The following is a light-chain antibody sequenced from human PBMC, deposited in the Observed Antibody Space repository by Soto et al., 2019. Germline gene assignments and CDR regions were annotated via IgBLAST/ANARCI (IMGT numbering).Light chain of an antibody. CDR2: GAS. Sequence: EIVLTQSPGTLSLSPGERAALSCRASQSVSNNYLAWYQQKPGQPPRLLIYGASSRATGIPDRFSGSGSGTDFTLTISRLEPEDFAVYYCLQYGGSPRTFGQGTKLEIK. J-gene: IGKJ2*01. V-gene: IGKV3-20*01. CDR3: LQYGGSPRT. CDR1: QSVSNNY.